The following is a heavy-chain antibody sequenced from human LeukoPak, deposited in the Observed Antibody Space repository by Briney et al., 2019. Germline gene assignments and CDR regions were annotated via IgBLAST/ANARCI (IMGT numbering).Heavy chain of an antibody. Sequence: SETLSLTCTVSGDSIRSATYYRGWIRQPPGKGLEWIGSIYYSGNTYYNPSLKSRLTISVDTSKNQLSLKLSSVTAADTAVYYCARLYSGTRPPDYWGQGTLVTVSS. J-gene: IGHJ4*02. D-gene: IGHD3-10*01. CDR2: IYYSGNT. CDR1: GDSIRSATYY. CDR3: ARLYSGTRPPDY. V-gene: IGHV4-39*01.